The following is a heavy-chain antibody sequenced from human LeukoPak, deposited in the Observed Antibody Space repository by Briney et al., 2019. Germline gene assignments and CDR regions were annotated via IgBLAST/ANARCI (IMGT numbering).Heavy chain of an antibody. J-gene: IGHJ3*02. CDR3: ARDYIDYHAFDI. CDR1: GLTVNSNY. V-gene: IGHV3-66*01. Sequence: GGSLGLSCAASGLTVNSNYMAWVRQAPGKGLEWVSVFYSGGSTFYADSVKGRFTISRDNSKNTLYLQMNTLRAEDTAVYYCARDYIDYHAFDIWGQGTMVTVSS. D-gene: IGHD4-11*01. CDR2: FYSGGST.